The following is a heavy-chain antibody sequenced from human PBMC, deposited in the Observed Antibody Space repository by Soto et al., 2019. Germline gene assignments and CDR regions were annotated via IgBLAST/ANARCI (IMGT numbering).Heavy chain of an antibody. CDR3: ARGPLFWSGYHYYYYMDV. J-gene: IGHJ6*03. CDR1: GGSFSGYY. Sequence: QVQLQQWGAGLSKPSETLSLTCAVYGGSFSGYYWSWIRQPPGKGLEWIGEINHSGSTNYNPSLKSRVTISVDTSKNQFSLKLSSVTAADTAVYYCARGPLFWSGYHYYYYMDVWGKGTTVTVSS. D-gene: IGHD3-3*01. V-gene: IGHV4-34*01. CDR2: INHSGST.